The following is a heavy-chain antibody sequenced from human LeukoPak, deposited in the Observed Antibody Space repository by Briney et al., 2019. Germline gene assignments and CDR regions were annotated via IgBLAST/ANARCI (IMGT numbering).Heavy chain of an antibody. Sequence: GGSLRLSCEASGFTFRSYWMHWVRQAPGKGLVWVSRINGDGSSTSYADSVKGRFTISRDNAKNTLYLQMNSLRAEDSAVYYFPGVYSHYYFDYWGRGPLAPVPS. J-gene: IGHJ4*02. CDR1: GFTFRSYW. D-gene: IGHD3-22*01. V-gene: IGHV3-74*01. CDR3: PGVYSHYYFDY. CDR2: INGDGSST.